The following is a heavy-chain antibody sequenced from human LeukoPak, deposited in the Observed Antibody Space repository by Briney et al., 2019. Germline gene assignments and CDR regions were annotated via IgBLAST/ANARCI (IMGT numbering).Heavy chain of an antibody. D-gene: IGHD1-26*01. CDR2: FDPEVGKT. Sequence: ASVKVSCKVSGYTLTELSMHWVRQAPGKGLEWMGGFDPEVGKTIYAQKFQGRVTMTEDTSTDTAYMELSSLRSEDTAVYYCARDLGYRGGWFDPWGQGTLVTVSS. CDR3: ARDLGYRGGWFDP. CDR1: GYTLTELS. J-gene: IGHJ5*02. V-gene: IGHV1-24*01.